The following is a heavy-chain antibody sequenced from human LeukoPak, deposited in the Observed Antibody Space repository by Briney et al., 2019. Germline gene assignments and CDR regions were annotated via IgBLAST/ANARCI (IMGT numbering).Heavy chain of an antibody. CDR2: IIPIFGTA. V-gene: IGHV1-69*05. Sequence: SVKVSCKASGGTFSSYAISWLRQAPGQGLEWMGGIIPIFGTANYAQKFQGRVTITTDESTSTAYMELSSLRSEDTAVYYCAREESSGSPYFDYWGQGTLVTVSS. D-gene: IGHD6-19*01. CDR3: AREESSGSPYFDY. CDR1: GGTFSSYA. J-gene: IGHJ4*02.